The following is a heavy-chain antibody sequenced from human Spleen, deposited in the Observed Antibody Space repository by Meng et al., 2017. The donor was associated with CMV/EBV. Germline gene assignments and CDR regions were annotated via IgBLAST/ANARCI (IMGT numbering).Heavy chain of an antibody. CDR2: IKSKTDGGTT. D-gene: IGHD3-10*01. V-gene: IGHV3-15*01. CDR1: GFTFSNAW. CDR3: TTDPDYYGSGSYKYYYYGMDV. J-gene: IGHJ6*02. Sequence: GRSRRLSCAASGFTFSNAWMSWVGQAPGKGLEWVGRIKSKTDGGTTAYAAPAKGRFIISRDDSRNTMYVQMNSLKAEDTAVYYCTTDPDYYGSGSYKYYYYGMDVWGQGTTVTVSS.